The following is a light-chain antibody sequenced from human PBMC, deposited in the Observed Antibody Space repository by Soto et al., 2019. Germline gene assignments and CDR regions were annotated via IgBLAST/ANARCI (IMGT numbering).Light chain of an antibody. J-gene: IGLJ1*01. CDR2: GNS. CDR3: QSYDSSLSALV. CDR1: SSNIGAGYD. Sequence: QSVLTQPPSVPGAPGQRVTISCTGSSSNIGAGYDVHWYQQLPGTAPKLLIYGNSNRPSGVPDRFSGSKSGTSASLAITGLQAEDEADYYCQSYDSSLSALVFGTGTKLTVL. V-gene: IGLV1-40*01.